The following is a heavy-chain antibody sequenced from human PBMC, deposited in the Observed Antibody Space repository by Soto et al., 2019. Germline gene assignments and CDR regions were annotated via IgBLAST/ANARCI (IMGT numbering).Heavy chain of an antibody. J-gene: IGHJ5*02. V-gene: IGHV4-59*08. D-gene: IGHD6-19*01. CDR1: GGSFSGYY. CDR3: ASIHGSAAVDWFDP. CDR2: IYYSGST. Sequence: SETLSLTCAVYGGSFSGYYWSWIRQPPGKGLEWIGYIYYSGSTNYNPSLKSRVTISVDTSKNQFSLKLSSVTAADTAVYYCASIHGSAAVDWFDPWGQGTLVTVSS.